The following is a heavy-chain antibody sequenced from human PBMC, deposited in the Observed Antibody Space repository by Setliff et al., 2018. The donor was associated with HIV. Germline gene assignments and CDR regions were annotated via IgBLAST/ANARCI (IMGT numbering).Heavy chain of an antibody. J-gene: IGHJ4*02. Sequence: ASVKVSCKTSGYTFTGYYMHWVRQAPGQGLEWMGWINPNSGGTKYAQKFQGRVTMTRDTSISAVSMELRRLRPDDTAMYFCVRDTTYEPEYYDSSGYLYGVGPLDYWGQGALVTVSS. D-gene: IGHD3-22*01. CDR3: VRDTTYEPEYYDSSGYLYGVGPLDY. V-gene: IGHV1-2*02. CDR2: INPNSGGT. CDR1: GYTFTGYY.